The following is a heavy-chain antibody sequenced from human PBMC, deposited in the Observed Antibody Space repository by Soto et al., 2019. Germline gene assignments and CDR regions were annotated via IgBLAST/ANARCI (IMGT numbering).Heavy chain of an antibody. CDR2: INPNSGGT. J-gene: IGHJ4*01. V-gene: IGHV1-2*04. CDR3: AREKDYYDSSGYYYLYYFDY. Sequence: ASVKVSCKASGYTFTGYYMHWVRQAPGQGLEWMGWINPNSGGTNYAQKFQGWVTMTRDTSISTAYMELSRLRSDDTAVYYCAREKDYYDSSGYYYLYYFDYWG. CDR1: GYTFTGYY. D-gene: IGHD3-22*01.